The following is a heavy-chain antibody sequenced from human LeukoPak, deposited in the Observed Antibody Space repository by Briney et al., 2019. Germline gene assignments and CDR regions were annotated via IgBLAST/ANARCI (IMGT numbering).Heavy chain of an antibody. CDR1: GYTFTSYG. D-gene: IGHD3-3*01. Sequence: ASVKVSCKASGYTFTSYGISWVRQAPGQGPEWIGWISAYNGNTNYAQKLQGRVTMTTDTSTSTAYMELRSLRSDDTAVYYCARDLYYDFWSGYNYWGQGTLVTVSS. J-gene: IGHJ4*02. CDR2: ISAYNGNT. CDR3: ARDLYYDFWSGYNY. V-gene: IGHV1-18*01.